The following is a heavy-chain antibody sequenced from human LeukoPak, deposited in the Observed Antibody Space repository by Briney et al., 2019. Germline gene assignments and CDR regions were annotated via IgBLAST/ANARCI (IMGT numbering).Heavy chain of an antibody. CDR3: ARDYYDSSGYYYLFDY. V-gene: IGHV1-8*01. Sequence: ASVKVSCKASGYTFTSYDINWVRQATGQGLEWMGWMNPNSGNTGYAQKFQGRVTMTRNTSISTAYMELSSLRSDDTAVYYCARDYYDSSGYYYLFDYWGQGTLVTVSS. J-gene: IGHJ4*02. CDR2: MNPNSGNT. D-gene: IGHD3-22*01. CDR1: GYTFTSYD.